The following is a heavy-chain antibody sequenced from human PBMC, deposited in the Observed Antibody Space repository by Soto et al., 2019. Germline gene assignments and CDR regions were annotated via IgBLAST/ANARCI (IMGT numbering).Heavy chain of an antibody. CDR1: GFTFSSYG. D-gene: IGHD3-3*01. CDR3: ARDEHYDFWSGYLLKYYCMDV. CDR2: IWYDGSNK. Sequence: GGSLRLSCAAYGFTFSSYGMPWVRQALGKGLEWVAVIWYDGSNKYYADSVKGRFTISRDNSKNTLYLQMNSLRAEDTAVYYCARDEHYDFWSGYLLKYYCMDVLGQGTTVSVPS. V-gene: IGHV3-33*01. J-gene: IGHJ6*02.